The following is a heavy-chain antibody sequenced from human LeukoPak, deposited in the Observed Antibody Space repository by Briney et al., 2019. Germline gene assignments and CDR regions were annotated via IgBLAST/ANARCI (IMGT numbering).Heavy chain of an antibody. CDR3: ARYWSGYYIAFDI. CDR2: IYYSGST. CDR1: GGSISSYY. D-gene: IGHD3-3*01. V-gene: IGHV4-59*08. Sequence: SETLSLTCTVSGGSISSYYWSWIRQPPGKGLEWIGYIYYSGSTNYNPSLKSRVTISVDTSKNQFSLKLSSVTAADTAVYYCARYWSGYYIAFDIWGQGAMVTVSS. J-gene: IGHJ3*02.